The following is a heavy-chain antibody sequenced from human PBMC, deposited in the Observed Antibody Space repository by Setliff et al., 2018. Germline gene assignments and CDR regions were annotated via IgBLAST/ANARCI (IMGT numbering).Heavy chain of an antibody. Sequence: SETLSLTCTVSGGSISSGDYYWSWIRQPPGKGLEWIGYIYYSGSTYYNPSLKSRVTISVDTSKNQFSLKLSSVTAADTAVYYCARFPYYYGSGSYYTHDYRGQGTLVTVSS. D-gene: IGHD3-10*01. CDR2: IYYSGST. CDR3: ARFPYYYGSGSYYTHDY. CDR1: GGSISSGDYY. V-gene: IGHV4-30-4*08. J-gene: IGHJ4*02.